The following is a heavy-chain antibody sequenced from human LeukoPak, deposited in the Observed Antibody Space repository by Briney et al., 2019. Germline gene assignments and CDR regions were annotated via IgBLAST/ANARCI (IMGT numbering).Heavy chain of an antibody. V-gene: IGHV3-74*01. J-gene: IGHJ3*02. CDR1: RFTFSSYW. D-gene: IGHD3-22*01. CDR3: AKGTGYCDSSGYDPFDI. Sequence: PGGSLRLSCAASRFTFSSYWMQWVRQVPGKGLVWVSRINSDGSSTSYADSVKGRFTISRDNAKNTLYLQMNSLRAEDTAVYYCAKGTGYCDSSGYDPFDIWGQGTMVTVSS. CDR2: INSDGSST.